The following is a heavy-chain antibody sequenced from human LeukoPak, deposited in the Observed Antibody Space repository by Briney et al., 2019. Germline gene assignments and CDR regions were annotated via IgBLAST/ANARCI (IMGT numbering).Heavy chain of an antibody. CDR2: INHSGST. CDR3: ARGITIFGVVLDY. V-gene: IGHV4-34*01. CDR1: GGSFSGYY. D-gene: IGHD3-3*01. J-gene: IGHJ4*02. Sequence: SETLSLTCAVYGGSFSGYYWSWIRQPPGKGLEWIGEINHSGSTNYNPSLKSRVTISVDTSKNQFSLKLSFVTAADTAVYYCARGITIFGVVLDYWGQGTLVTVSS.